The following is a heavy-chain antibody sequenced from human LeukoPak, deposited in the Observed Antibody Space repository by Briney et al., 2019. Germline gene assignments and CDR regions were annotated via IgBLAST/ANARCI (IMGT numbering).Heavy chain of an antibody. CDR2: IIPIFGTA. J-gene: IGHJ4*02. V-gene: IGHV1-69*05. D-gene: IGHD4-17*01. CDR1: GGTFISYA. Sequence: SVKVSCKASGGTFISYAISWVRQAPGQGLEWMGGIIPIFGTANYAQKLQGRVTMTTDTSTSTAYMELRSLRSDDTAVYYCARVRGSYGDTANYWGQGTLVTVSS. CDR3: ARVRGSYGDTANY.